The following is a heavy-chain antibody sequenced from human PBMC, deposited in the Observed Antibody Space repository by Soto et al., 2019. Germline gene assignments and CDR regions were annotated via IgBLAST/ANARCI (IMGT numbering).Heavy chain of an antibody. J-gene: IGHJ4*02. D-gene: IGHD6-13*01. Sequence: PSETLSLTCTVSGVSISSISSYWGWIRQPPGKGLEWIGNVYYSGSTYSNPSLKSRLTISADTSKNQFSLKLSSVTAADTAVFYCARNRIAAGGKDLDYFDYWGQGTLVTVSS. CDR1: GVSISSISSY. CDR2: VYYSGST. V-gene: IGHV4-39*01. CDR3: ARNRIAAGGKDLDYFDY.